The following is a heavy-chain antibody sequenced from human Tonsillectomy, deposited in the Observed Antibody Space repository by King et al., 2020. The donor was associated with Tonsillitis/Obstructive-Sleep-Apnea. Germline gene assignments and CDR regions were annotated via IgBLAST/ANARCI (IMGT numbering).Heavy chain of an antibody. CDR2: IYYSGST. CDR1: GGSISSGGYY. Sequence: VQLQESGPGLVKPSQTLSLTCTVSGGSISSGGYYWSWIPQHPGKGLEWIGYIYYSGSTYYNPPLQSQVTISVDTSKNQFSLKLSSVTAADTAVYYCARVPSPYYYDSSGYPFDYWGQGTLVTVSS. D-gene: IGHD3-22*01. V-gene: IGHV4-31*01. J-gene: IGHJ4*02. CDR3: ARVPSPYYYDSSGYPFDY.